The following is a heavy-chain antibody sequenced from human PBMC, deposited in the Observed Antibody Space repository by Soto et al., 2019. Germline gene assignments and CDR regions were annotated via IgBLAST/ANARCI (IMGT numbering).Heavy chain of an antibody. D-gene: IGHD6-13*01. V-gene: IGHV3-13*05. Sequence: GGSLRLSCAASGFTSSSYDMHWVRQATGKGLEWVSAIGTAGDPYYPGSVKGRFTISRENAKNSLYLQMNSLRAGDTAVYYCARSAPGYSSSWYYYYYGMDVWGQGTTVTVSS. CDR3: ARSAPGYSSSWYYYYYGMDV. CDR2: IGTAGDP. J-gene: IGHJ6*02. CDR1: GFTSSSYD.